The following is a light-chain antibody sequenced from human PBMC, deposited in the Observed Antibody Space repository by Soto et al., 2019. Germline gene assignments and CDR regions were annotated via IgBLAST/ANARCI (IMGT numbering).Light chain of an antibody. Sequence: EIVMTQSPATLSLSPGERATLSCRASQSVGNNLAWYQHKRGQAPSLLIYGASTRASGVPARFSGSGAGTEFTLTIIGLQSEDVAVYYFQQYNNWPPWTGGQGTKVEIK. V-gene: IGKV3-15*01. CDR2: GAS. CDR3: QQYNNWPPWT. J-gene: IGKJ1*01. CDR1: QSVGNN.